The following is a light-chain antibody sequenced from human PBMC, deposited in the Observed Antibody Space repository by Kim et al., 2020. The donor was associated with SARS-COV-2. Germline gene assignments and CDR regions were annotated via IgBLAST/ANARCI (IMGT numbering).Light chain of an antibody. J-gene: IGLJ1*01. CDR2: SNN. V-gene: IGLV1-44*01. CDR1: STNIGENT. CDR3: SAWDDRLNSCV. Sequence: QSVLTQPPSASGTPGQRVTISCSGSSTNIGENTVNWYQQIPGTAPKLLIHSNNQRPSGVPDRFSGSKSGTSASLAISGLQSEDEADYYCSAWDDRLNSCVLGTGTKVTVL.